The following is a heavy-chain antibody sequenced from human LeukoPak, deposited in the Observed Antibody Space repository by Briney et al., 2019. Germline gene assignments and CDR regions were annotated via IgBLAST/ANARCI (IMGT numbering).Heavy chain of an antibody. Sequence: ASVKVSCKASGYTFTSYGISWVRQAPGQGLEWMGWISAYNGNTNYAQKLQGRVTMTTDTSTSTAYMEVRSLRSDDTAVYYCARGPPAAIRSYNWFDPWGQGTLVTVSS. CDR2: ISAYNGNT. CDR1: GYTFTSYG. D-gene: IGHD2-2*02. V-gene: IGHV1-18*01. J-gene: IGHJ5*02. CDR3: ARGPPAAIRSYNWFDP.